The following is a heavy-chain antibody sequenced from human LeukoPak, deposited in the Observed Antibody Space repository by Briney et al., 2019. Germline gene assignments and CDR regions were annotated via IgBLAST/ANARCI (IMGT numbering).Heavy chain of an antibody. J-gene: IGHJ4*02. D-gene: IGHD3-22*01. CDR2: ISWNSGSI. CDR3: AKDRYYDSSGYPSFDY. V-gene: IGHV3-9*01. CDR1: GFTFDDYA. Sequence: GRSLRLSCAASGFTFDDYAMHWVRQAPGKGLEWVSGISWNSGSIVYADSVKGRFTISRDNAKNSLYLQMNSLRAEDTALYYCAKDRYYDSSGYPSFDYWGQGTLVTVSS.